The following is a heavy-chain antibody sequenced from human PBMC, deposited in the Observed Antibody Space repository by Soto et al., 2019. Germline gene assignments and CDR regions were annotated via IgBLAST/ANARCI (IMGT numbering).Heavy chain of an antibody. CDR1: GGSISSYY. J-gene: IGHJ5*02. V-gene: IGHV4-59*01. CDR2: IYYSGST. D-gene: IGHD2-2*01. Sequence: SETLSLTCTVSGGSISSYYWSWIRQPPGKGLEWIGYIYYSGSTNYNPSLKSRVTISVDTSKNQFSLKLSSVTAADTAVYYCARALWGPACHIHWFDPWGQGTRVTVSS. CDR3: ARALWGPACHIHWFDP.